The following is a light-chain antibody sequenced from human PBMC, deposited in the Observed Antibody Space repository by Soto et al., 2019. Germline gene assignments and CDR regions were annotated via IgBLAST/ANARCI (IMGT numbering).Light chain of an antibody. CDR3: GTWDSTLSAYV. J-gene: IGLJ1*01. CDR2: EDI. Sequence: QSVLTQPPSVSAAPGQKATISCSGSSSNIGNNYVSWYQQLPGTAPKLLICEDIQRPSGIPDRFSGSKSGTSATLDITGLQTGDEADYFCGTWDSTLSAYVFGPGTKLTVL. V-gene: IGLV1-51*02. CDR1: SSNIGNNY.